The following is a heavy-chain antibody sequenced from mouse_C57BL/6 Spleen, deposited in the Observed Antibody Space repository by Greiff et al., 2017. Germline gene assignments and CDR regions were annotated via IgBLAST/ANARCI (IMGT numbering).Heavy chain of an antibody. CDR1: GYTFTDYN. CDR3: ARGGYGYDAGYYAMDY. D-gene: IGHD2-2*01. CDR2: INPNNGGT. V-gene: IGHV1-22*01. Sequence: EVQLQQSGPELVKPGASVKMSCKASGYTFTDYNMHWVKQSHGKSLEWIGYINPNNGGTSYNQKFKGKATLTVNKSSSTAYMELRSLTSEDSAVYYWARGGYGYDAGYYAMDYWGQGTSVTVSS. J-gene: IGHJ4*01.